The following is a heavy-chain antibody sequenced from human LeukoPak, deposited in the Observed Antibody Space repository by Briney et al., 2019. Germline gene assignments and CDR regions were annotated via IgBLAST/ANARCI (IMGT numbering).Heavy chain of an antibody. CDR2: INPNSGGT. D-gene: IGHD5-24*01. V-gene: IGHV1-2*02. CDR1: RYTFTGYY. CDR3: ARDSEMATTFDY. Sequence: ASVKVSCKASRYTFTGYYMHWVRQAPGQGLEWMGWINPNSGGTNYAQKFQGRVTMTRDTSISTAYMELSRLRSDDTAVYYCARDSEMATTFDYWGQGTLVTVSS. J-gene: IGHJ4*02.